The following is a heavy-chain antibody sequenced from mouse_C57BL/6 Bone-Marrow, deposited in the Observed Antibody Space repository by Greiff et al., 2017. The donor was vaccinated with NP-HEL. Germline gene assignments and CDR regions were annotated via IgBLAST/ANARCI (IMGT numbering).Heavy chain of an antibody. Sequence: VQLQQSGAELARPGASVKLSCKASGYTFTSYGISWVKQRTGQGLEWIGEIYPRSGNTYYNEKFKGKATLTADKSSSTAYMELRSLTSEDSAVDVCARGRLRPFAYWGQGTLVTVSA. V-gene: IGHV1-81*01. CDR1: GYTFTSYG. CDR2: IYPRSGNT. CDR3: ARGRLRPFAY. J-gene: IGHJ3*01. D-gene: IGHD2-4*01.